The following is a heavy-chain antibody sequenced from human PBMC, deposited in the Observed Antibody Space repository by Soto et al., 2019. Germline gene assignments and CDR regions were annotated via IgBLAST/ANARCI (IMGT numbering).Heavy chain of an antibody. CDR3: ARHVGVTGTRGFDY. V-gene: IGHV4-4*02. CDR1: GYSISSTYW. D-gene: IGHD1-1*01. J-gene: IGHJ4*02. CDR2: IYPTTGRA. Sequence: QVQLQESGPGLVKPSGTLSLTCDVSGYSISSTYWWSWVRQSPLEGLEWIGEIYPTTGRANYNPSLRSRVTISAHSSNNQFSLNLRSVTAADKAVYYCARHVGVTGTRGFDYWGQGIPVSVSS.